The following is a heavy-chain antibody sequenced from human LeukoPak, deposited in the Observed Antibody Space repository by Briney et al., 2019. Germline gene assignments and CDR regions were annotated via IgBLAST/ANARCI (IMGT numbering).Heavy chain of an antibody. V-gene: IGHV3-30-3*01. CDR3: ARDAKYCSSISCYTDY. Sequence: QTGGSLRLSCAASGFTFSSNAMHWVRQAPGKGLEWVAPISYDESNKYYADSVKGRFTISRDNSKNTLYLQMNSLRPEDTAVYYCARDAKYCSSISCYTDYWGQGTLVTVSS. D-gene: IGHD2-2*02. CDR1: GFTFSSNA. CDR2: ISYDESNK. J-gene: IGHJ4*02.